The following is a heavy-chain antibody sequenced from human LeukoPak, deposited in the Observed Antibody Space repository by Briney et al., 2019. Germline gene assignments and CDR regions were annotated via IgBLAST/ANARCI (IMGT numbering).Heavy chain of an antibody. Sequence: SETLSLTCTVSGGSISSYYLSWIRQPAGKGLEWIGRIYTSGSTNYNPSPKSRVTMSVDTTKNQFSLKLSSVTAADTAVYYCARDYGDYVFDYWGQGTLVTVSS. CDR3: ARDYGDYVFDY. J-gene: IGHJ4*02. D-gene: IGHD4-17*01. CDR2: IYTSGST. CDR1: GGSISSYY. V-gene: IGHV4-4*07.